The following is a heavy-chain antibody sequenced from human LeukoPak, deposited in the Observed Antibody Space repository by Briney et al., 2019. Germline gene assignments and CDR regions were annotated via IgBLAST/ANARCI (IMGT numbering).Heavy chain of an antibody. V-gene: IGHV1-8*01. CDR3: ARAVGGGSSGWYFSYYYGMDV. J-gene: IGHJ6*02. CDR2: MNPNSGNT. CDR1: GYTFTSYD. D-gene: IGHD6-19*01. Sequence: ASVKVSCKASGYTFTSYDINWVRQATGQGLEWMGWMNPNSGNTGYAQKFQGRVTMTRNTSISTAYMELSSLRSEDTAVYYCARAVGGGSSGWYFSYYYGMDVWGQGTTVTVSS.